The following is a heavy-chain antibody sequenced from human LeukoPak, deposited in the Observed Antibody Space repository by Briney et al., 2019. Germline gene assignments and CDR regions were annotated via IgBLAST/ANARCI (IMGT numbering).Heavy chain of an antibody. J-gene: IGHJ4*02. V-gene: IGHV5-51*01. CDR2: IYLGDSDT. D-gene: IGHD4-17*01. Sequence: GESLKISCKGSGYSFTSYWIGWVRQMSGKGLEWMGIIYLGDSDTRYSPFFQGQVTISADKSISTAYLQWSSLKASDTAMYYCARRSEYYGDYFYFDYWGQGTLVTVSS. CDR3: ARRSEYYGDYFYFDY. CDR1: GYSFTSYW.